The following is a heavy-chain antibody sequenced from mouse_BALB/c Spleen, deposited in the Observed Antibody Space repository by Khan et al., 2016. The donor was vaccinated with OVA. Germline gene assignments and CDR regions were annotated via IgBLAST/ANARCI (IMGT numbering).Heavy chain of an antibody. CDR2: INTHSGVP. Sequence: QVQLKQSGPELKKPGETVRISCKASGYTFTTAGMQWVQKMPGKGLKWIGWINTHSGVPKYAEDFKGRFAFSLEISVSTVYLQITNLKNEDTATYFCARGGAAYYRNDGGAREYWGQGTSVTVSS. V-gene: IGHV9-4*02. D-gene: IGHD2-14*01. CDR3: ARGGAAYYRNDGGAREY. J-gene: IGHJ4*01. CDR1: GYTFTTAG.